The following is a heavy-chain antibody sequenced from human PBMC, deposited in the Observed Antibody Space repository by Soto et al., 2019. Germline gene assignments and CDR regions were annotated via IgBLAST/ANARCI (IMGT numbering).Heavy chain of an antibody. CDR2: ISAYNGDA. CDR3: ATGMWLGTLAP. V-gene: IGHV1-18*01. CDR1: AYTFTRYG. D-gene: IGHD3-10*01. J-gene: IGHJ5*02. Sequence: QVQLVQSGAEVKKPGASVKVSCKASAYTFTRYGFVWVRQAPGQGLEYMGWISAYNGDAKYAQDFQGRVTMTIDTTTKTGYMELASLTSDATAVYYCATGMWLGTLAPWGQGTLVTVSS.